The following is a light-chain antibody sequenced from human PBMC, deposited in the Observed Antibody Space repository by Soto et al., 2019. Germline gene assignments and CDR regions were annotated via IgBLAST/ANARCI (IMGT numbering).Light chain of an antibody. V-gene: IGLV2-14*01. J-gene: IGLJ2*01. CDR3: ASLTSSSIFEV. CDR2: EGD. CDR1: SSDIGVYNY. Sequence: QSALTQPASVSESPGQSITISCTGTSSDIGVYNYVSWYQQHPGKAPKLMIYEGDKRPSGVSNRFSGSKSGNTASLTISGLQAEDEADYYCASLTSSSIFEVFGGGTKLTVL.